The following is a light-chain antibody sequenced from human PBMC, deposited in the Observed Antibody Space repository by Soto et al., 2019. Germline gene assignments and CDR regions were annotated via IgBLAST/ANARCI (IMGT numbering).Light chain of an antibody. CDR1: QSVDNY. CDR3: QQRSNRPRFT. Sequence: EIVLTQSPATLSLSPGERATLSCRASQSVDNYLAWYQQTPGQAPRLLIYDVSYRASGTPARFSGCGSGTGFTLSISSLEPEDFGVYYCQQRSNRPRFTFGPGTKVDIK. V-gene: IGKV3-11*01. CDR2: DVS. J-gene: IGKJ3*01.